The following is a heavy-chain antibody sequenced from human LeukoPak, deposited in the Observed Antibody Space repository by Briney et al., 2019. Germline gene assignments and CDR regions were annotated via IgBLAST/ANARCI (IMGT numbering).Heavy chain of an antibody. CDR3: ARGSLHSAYGFDY. Sequence: GSLRLSCAASGFTFSSYSMNWVRQAPGKGLERVSYISSSSSAIYYAGSVKGRFTTARDNAKNSVYLQMNSLRAEDTAVYYCARGSLHSAYGFDYWGQGTLVTVSS. CDR1: GFTFSSYS. CDR2: ISSSSSAI. J-gene: IGHJ4*02. D-gene: IGHD5-12*01. V-gene: IGHV3-48*04.